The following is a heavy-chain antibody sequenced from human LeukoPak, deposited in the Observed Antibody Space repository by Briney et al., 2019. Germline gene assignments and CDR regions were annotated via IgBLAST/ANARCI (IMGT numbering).Heavy chain of an antibody. Sequence: PSETLSLTHTLSGGSISSSSYYWGWVRQPPGKGLEWIGSIYYSGSTYYNPSLKSRVTISVDTSKNQFSLKLTSVTAADTAVYYCARIVSLGATRFDCWGQGTLVTVSS. CDR3: ARIVSLGATRFDC. CDR1: GGSISSSSYY. J-gene: IGHJ4*02. D-gene: IGHD1-26*01. CDR2: IYYSGST. V-gene: IGHV4-39*01.